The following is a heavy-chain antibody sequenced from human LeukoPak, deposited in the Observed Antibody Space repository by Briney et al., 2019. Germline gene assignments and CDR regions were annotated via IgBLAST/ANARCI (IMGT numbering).Heavy chain of an antibody. CDR3: ARHTPRRLHPFTDYGDLDQPFDY. CDR2: IYYSGST. Sequence: KPSETLSLTCTVSGGSISSYYWSWIRQPPGKGLEWIGYIYYSGSTNYNPSLKSRVTIPVDTSKNQFSLKLSSVTAADTAVYYCARHTPRRLHPFTDYGDLDQPFDYWGQGTLVTVSS. V-gene: IGHV4-59*08. D-gene: IGHD4-17*01. J-gene: IGHJ4*02. CDR1: GGSISSYY.